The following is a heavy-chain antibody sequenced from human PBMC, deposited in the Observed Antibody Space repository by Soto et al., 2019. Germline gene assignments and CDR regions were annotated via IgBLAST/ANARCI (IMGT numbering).Heavy chain of an antibody. D-gene: IGHD1-1*01. Sequence: SETLSLTCTVSGGSISSSSYYWGWIRQPPGKGLEWIGSIYYSGSTYYNPSLKSRVTISVDTSKNQFSLKLSSVTAADTAVYYCATIAYSGTSKLSQKVAQFDYWGQGTLVTVSS. CDR3: ATIAYSGTSKLSQKVAQFDY. J-gene: IGHJ4*02. CDR1: GGSISSSSYY. CDR2: IYYSGST. V-gene: IGHV4-39*01.